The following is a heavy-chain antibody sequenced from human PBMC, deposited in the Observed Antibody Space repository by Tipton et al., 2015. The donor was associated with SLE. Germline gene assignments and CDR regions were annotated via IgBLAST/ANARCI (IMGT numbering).Heavy chain of an antibody. CDR2: IHYSGRT. V-gene: IGHV4-39*07. Sequence: TLSLTCIVSSGSISSSNYYWGWIRQPPGKGLEWIGSIHYSGRTYYNPSLESRVTISVDTSKNQFSLKLRSVTAADTAVYYCATNLILEGVPEYWAQDSLVTVSS. D-gene: IGHD3-10*01. CDR3: ATNLILEGVPEY. J-gene: IGHJ1*01. CDR1: SGSISSSNYY.